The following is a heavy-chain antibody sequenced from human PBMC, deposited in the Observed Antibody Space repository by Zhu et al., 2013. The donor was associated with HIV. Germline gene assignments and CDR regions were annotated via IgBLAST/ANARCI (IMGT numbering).Heavy chain of an antibody. Sequence: EVQLLESGGGLVQPGGSLRLSCATSGFTFTTFAMSWVRQAPGKGLEWVAGLSSRGVNYADTVKGRFTMSRDNAKNSLYLQMNSLRAEDTAVYYCARDHLGGKIFVIAARPRPRGAFDIWGQGTMVTVSS. CDR1: GFTFTTFA. V-gene: IGHV3-23*01. J-gene: IGHJ3*02. CDR3: ARDHLGGKIFVIAARPRPRGAFDI. D-gene: IGHD6-6*01. CDR2: LSSRGV.